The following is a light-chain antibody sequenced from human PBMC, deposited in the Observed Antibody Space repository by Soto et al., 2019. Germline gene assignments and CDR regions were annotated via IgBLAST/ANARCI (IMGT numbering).Light chain of an antibody. J-gene: IGKJ4*02. CDR3: QHYNTYSP. CDR2: KTS. CDR1: QSITSL. Sequence: GDRVTITCRASQSITSLLAWYQQKPGEAPKLLIYKTSTLESGVPSRFSGSGSGTEFTLTINNLQPDDFASYYCQHYNTYSPFGGGTKVEIK. V-gene: IGKV1-5*03.